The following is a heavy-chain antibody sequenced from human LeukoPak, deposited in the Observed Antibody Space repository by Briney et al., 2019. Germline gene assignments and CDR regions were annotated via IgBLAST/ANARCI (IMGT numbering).Heavy chain of an antibody. D-gene: IGHD6-19*01. V-gene: IGHV1-2*02. CDR2: INPNSGGT. Sequence: EASVKVSCKASGYTFTGYYMHWVRQAPGQGLEWMGWINPNSGGTNYAQKFQGRVTMTRDTSITTAYMELSRLRSDDTALYYCARGGGSWYSSGWFDVGYYYYGMDAWGQGTTVTVSS. J-gene: IGHJ6*02. CDR1: GYTFTGYY. CDR3: ARGGGSWYSSGWFDVGYYYYGMDA.